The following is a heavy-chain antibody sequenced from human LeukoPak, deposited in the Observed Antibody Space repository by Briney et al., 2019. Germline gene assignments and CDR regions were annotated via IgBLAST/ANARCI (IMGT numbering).Heavy chain of an antibody. D-gene: IGHD3-10*01. J-gene: IGHJ5*02. CDR3: ARVFGEYNWFDP. Sequence: ASVKVSCKASGYTFTSYYMHWVRQAPGQGLEWMGIINPSGGSTSYAQKFQGRVTMTRDTSTSTVYMGLSSLRSEDTAVYYCARVFGEYNWFDPWGQGTLVTVSS. V-gene: IGHV1-46*01. CDR1: GYTFTSYY. CDR2: INPSGGST.